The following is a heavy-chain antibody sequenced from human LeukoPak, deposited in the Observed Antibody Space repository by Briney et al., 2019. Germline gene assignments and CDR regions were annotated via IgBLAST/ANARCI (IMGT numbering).Heavy chain of an antibody. J-gene: IGHJ4*02. CDR3: ARELGIGALDY. D-gene: IGHD7-27*01. CDR1: GFRFTYYG. CDR2: IDSGDKT. V-gene: IGHV3-66*01. Sequence: PGGSLRLSCAASGFRFTYYGMNWVRQAPGKGLEWVSLIDSGDKTYYADSVKGRFTISRDTSKNTLYLQMNSLRVEDTAVYYCARELGIGALDYWGQGTLVTVSS.